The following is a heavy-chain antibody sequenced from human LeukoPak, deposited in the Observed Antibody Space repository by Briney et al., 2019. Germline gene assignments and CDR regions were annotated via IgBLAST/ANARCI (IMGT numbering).Heavy chain of an antibody. CDR3: AKIDGQDSSGYYYYAMDV. D-gene: IGHD3-10*01. J-gene: IGHJ6*02. CDR1: GFSFSSYR. Sequence: GGSLRLSCVASGFSFSSYRMSWVSQAPGKGLEWVSAISDGGARTYYIDCGKGRLTISRDNSKNRVYMKMNSLRGEETAVYYCAKIDGQDSSGYYYYAMDVWGQGTTVTVSS. CDR2: ISDGGART. V-gene: IGHV3-23*01.